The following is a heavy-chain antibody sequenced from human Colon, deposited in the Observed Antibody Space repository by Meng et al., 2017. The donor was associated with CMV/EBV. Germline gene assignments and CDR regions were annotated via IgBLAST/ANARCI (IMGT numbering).Heavy chain of an antibody. CDR2: ISDSAHRT. V-gene: IGHV3-23*01. Sequence: GESLKISCEASGFAFGTFAMSWARQAPGKGLEWVSTISDSAHRTHYADSVRGRFTVSRDNAKNSLFLQMDSLRVEDTAVYYCTRARGQLAFDYWGQGIQVTVSS. CDR1: GFAFGTFA. D-gene: IGHD1-1*01. CDR3: TRARGQLAFDY. J-gene: IGHJ4*02.